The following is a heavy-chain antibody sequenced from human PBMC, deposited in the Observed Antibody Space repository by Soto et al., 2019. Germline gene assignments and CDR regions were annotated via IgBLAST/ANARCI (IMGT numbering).Heavy chain of an antibody. CDR2: ISYDGSNK. CDR3: ARTFGYSYGWDAFDI. V-gene: IGHV3-30-3*01. Sequence: PGGSLRLSCAASGFTFSSYAMHWVRQAPGKGLEWVAVISYDGSNKYYADSVKGRFTISRDNSKNTLYLQMNSLRAEDTAVYYCARTFGYSYGWDAFDIWGQGXMVTVSS. CDR1: GFTFSSYA. J-gene: IGHJ3*02. D-gene: IGHD5-18*01.